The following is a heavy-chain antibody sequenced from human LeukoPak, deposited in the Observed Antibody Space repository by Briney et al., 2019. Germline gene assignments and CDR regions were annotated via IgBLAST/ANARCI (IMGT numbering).Heavy chain of an antibody. CDR3: ARGFTVTTDY. CDR2: ISSSSSYI. V-gene: IGHV3-21*04. J-gene: IGHJ4*02. Sequence: PGGSLRLSCAASGFTFSSYSMNWVRQAPGKGLEWVSSISSSSSYIYYADSVKGRFTISRDNAKNSLYLQMNSLRAEDTALYYCARGFTVTTDYWGQGTLVTVSS. D-gene: IGHD4-17*01. CDR1: GFTFSSYS.